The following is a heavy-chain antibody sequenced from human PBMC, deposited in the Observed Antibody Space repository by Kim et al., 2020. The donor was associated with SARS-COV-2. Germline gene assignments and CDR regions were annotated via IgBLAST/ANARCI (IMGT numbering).Heavy chain of an antibody. CDR3: AKGTGATLDLDY. Sequence: GGSLRLSCAASGFTFTSYGMHWVRQAPGKGLEWVAVIWYDGSNKYYADSVKGRFTISRDNSKNTSYLQMNSLRAEDTAVYYCAKGTGATLDLDYWGQGTLVTVSS. D-gene: IGHD1-26*01. CDR2: IWYDGSNK. V-gene: IGHV3-33*06. CDR1: GFTFTSYG. J-gene: IGHJ4*02.